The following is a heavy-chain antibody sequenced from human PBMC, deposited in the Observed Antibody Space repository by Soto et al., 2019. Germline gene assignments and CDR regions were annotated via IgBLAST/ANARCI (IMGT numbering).Heavy chain of an antibody. V-gene: IGHV1-45*02. CDR1: GYTFTYRH. CDR2: INPFNGNT. CDR3: ANLASGSDSFDI. J-gene: IGHJ3*02. D-gene: IGHD3-10*01. Sequence: QLQLVQSGAEVKKTGSSVKISCRASGYTFTYRHLHWLRQAPGQALEWMGWINPFNGNTNYAQKFRGSVFLNRDASMSTVYLELRSLRSEDTAMYYCANLASGSDSFDIWGQGTMVTVSS.